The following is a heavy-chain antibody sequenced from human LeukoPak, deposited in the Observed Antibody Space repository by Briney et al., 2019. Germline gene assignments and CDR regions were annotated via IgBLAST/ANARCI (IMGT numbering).Heavy chain of an antibody. Sequence: GGSLRLSCAASGFTFSSYAMSWVRQAPGKGLEWVSAISGSGGSTYYADSVKGRITISRDNSKNTLYLQMNSLRAEDTAVYYCAKVRSGITGTNDYWGQGTLVTVSS. J-gene: IGHJ4*02. CDR1: GFTFSSYA. V-gene: IGHV3-23*01. D-gene: IGHD1-7*01. CDR3: AKVRSGITGTNDY. CDR2: ISGSGGST.